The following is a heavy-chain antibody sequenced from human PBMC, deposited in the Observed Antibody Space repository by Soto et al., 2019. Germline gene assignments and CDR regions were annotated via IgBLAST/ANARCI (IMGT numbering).Heavy chain of an antibody. V-gene: IGHV3-21*06. D-gene: IGHD2-15*01. CDR2: ISSTTNYI. CDR3: ARGVVVVAANTYYYYYGMDV. CDR1: GFIFTRYS. J-gene: IGHJ6*02. Sequence: PGGSLRLSCAASGFIFTRYSMNWVRQAPGKGLEWVSSISSTTNYIYYGDSMKGRFTISRDNAKNSLYLEMNSLRAEDTAVYYCARGVVVVAANTYYYYYGMDVWGQGTTVTVS.